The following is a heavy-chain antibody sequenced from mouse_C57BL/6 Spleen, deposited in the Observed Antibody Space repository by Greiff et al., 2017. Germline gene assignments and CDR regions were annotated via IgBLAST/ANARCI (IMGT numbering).Heavy chain of an antibody. V-gene: IGHV5-4*03. CDR2: ISDGGSYT. CDR3: SRDRGTVVANAMDY. J-gene: IGHJ4*01. D-gene: IGHD1-1*01. Sequence: EVKLVESGGGLVKPGGSLKLSCAASGFTFSSYAMSWVRQTPEKRLEWVATISDGGSYTYYPDHVNGRFTISRDNAKNYLYLQMSQLKSENTDMYYCSRDRGTVVANAMDYWGQGTSVTVSS. CDR1: GFTFSSYA.